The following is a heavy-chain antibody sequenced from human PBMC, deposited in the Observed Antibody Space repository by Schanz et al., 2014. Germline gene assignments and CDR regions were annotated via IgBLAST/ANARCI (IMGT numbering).Heavy chain of an antibody. V-gene: IGHV4-39*01. D-gene: IGHD3-10*01. J-gene: IGHJ5*02. Sequence: QLQLQESGPGLVKASETLSLTCSVSGGSINSGGYRWGWTRQPPGKGLEWIGTMYSSGSTYYNPSPKRRVPIPAAPSGNQFSLKVIPVTAADTALYYCARLRGGGVIITTWGQGIRVTVSS. CDR2: MYSSGST. CDR1: GGSINSGGYR. CDR3: ARLRGGGVIITT.